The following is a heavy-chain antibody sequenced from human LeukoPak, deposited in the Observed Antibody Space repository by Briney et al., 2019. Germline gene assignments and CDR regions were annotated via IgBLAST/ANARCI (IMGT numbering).Heavy chain of an antibody. CDR3: ARGYYGSGSYYNFPTYFDY. V-gene: IGHV3-66*01. D-gene: IGHD3-10*01. CDR2: IYSGGST. Sequence: GGSLRLSCAASGFTVSSNYMSWVRQAPGKGLEWVSVIYSGGSTYYADSVKGRFTISRDNSKNTLYLQMNSLRAEDTAVYYCARGYYGSGSYYNFPTYFDYWGQGTLVTVSS. CDR1: GFTVSSNY. J-gene: IGHJ4*02.